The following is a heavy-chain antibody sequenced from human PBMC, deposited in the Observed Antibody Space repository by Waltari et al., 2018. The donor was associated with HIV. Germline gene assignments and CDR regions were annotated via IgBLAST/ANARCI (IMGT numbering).Heavy chain of an antibody. V-gene: IGHV4-39*02. Sequence: QLQLQESGPGLVKPSEHLSLTCTVSGGSISSSSYYWGWIRQPPGKGLEWIGNIYYSGSAYYNSSLKSRVTISVDMSKNQFSLKLNSVTAADTAVYYCARDRYYYARTGSPDYWGQGTLVTVSS. CDR2: IYYSGSA. J-gene: IGHJ4*02. CDR1: GGSISSSSYY. D-gene: IGHD3-22*01. CDR3: ARDRYYYARTGSPDY.